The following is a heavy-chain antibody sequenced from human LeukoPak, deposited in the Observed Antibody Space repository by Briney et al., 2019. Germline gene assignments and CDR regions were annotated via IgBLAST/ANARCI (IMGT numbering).Heavy chain of an antibody. CDR3: ARVRSGDYFGSGSYFGY. Sequence: GASVKVSFKASGYTFSTYSVHWVRQAPGQGREWMGVINPRGGDTNYAQKFQGRVTMTRDTSTSTVYMELSSLRSEDTAVYYCARVRSGDYFGSGSYFGYWGQGTLVTVSS. J-gene: IGHJ4*02. CDR2: INPRGGDT. CDR1: GYTFSTYS. D-gene: IGHD3-10*01. V-gene: IGHV1-46*01.